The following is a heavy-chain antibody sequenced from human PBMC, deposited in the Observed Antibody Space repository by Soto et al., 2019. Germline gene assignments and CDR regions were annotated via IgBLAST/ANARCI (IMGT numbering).Heavy chain of an antibody. J-gene: IGHJ5*02. CDR3: ARGIVVVPAETHNWFDP. D-gene: IGHD2-2*01. CDR2: IYYSGST. V-gene: IGHV4-59*12. CDR1: GGSISSYF. Sequence: SETLSLTCTVSGGSISSYFWSWIRQPPGKGLEWIGYIYYSGSTNYNPSLKSRVTISVDTSKNQFSLKLSSVTAADTAVYYCARGIVVVPAETHNWFDPWGQGTLVTVSS.